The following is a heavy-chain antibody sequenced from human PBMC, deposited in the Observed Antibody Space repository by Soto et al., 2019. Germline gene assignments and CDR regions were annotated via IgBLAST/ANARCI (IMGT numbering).Heavy chain of an antibody. CDR3: ARDELPYSYGSLPFF. CDR1: GFTLRSYW. V-gene: IGHV3-74*01. Sequence: GSLRLSCAASGFTLRSYWMHWVRQAPGGGLVWVSRIDGSGSNTFYADSVKGRFTISRDKAKNSLYLQMNSLRAEDTAVYYCARDELPYSYGSLPFFWGQGTLVTVSS. J-gene: IGHJ4*02. CDR2: IDGSGSNT. D-gene: IGHD5-18*01.